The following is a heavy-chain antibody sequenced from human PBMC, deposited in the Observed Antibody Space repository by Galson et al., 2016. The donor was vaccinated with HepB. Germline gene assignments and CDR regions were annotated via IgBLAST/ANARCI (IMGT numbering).Heavy chain of an antibody. D-gene: IGHD5-18*01. J-gene: IGHJ6*02. Sequence: SLRLSCAASGFTFSSYGMHWVRQATGKGLEWVSGIDTAGGTSYLGSVQGRFTISRENAKNSLYLQMNSLRVGDTAVYYCVREILLVVGYYGMDVWGQGTTVTVSS. CDR2: IDTAGGT. CDR3: VREILLVVGYYGMDV. V-gene: IGHV3-13*01. CDR1: GFTFSSYG.